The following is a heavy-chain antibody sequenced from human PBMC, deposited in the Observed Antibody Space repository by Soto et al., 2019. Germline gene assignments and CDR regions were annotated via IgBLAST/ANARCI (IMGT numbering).Heavy chain of an antibody. Sequence: ASETLSLTCNVSGVSIIDTSYYWGWIRQPPGKGLEWIGTIYFNGNTFYNPSLKSRLTISVDTSKNQISLRLTSVTAADTAVYYCARQGSYWGHGTRVTVSP. J-gene: IGHJ4*01. CDR3: ARQGSY. CDR2: IYFNGNT. CDR1: GVSIIDTSYY. V-gene: IGHV4-39*01.